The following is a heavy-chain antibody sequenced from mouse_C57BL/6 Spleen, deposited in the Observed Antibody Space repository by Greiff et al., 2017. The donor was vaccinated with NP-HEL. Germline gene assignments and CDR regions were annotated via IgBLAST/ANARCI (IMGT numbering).Heavy chain of an antibody. D-gene: IGHD1-1*01. V-gene: IGHV1-54*01. CDR1: GYAFTNYL. CDR3: AREPYCYGSGYNFDY. CDR2: INPGSGGT. J-gene: IGHJ2*01. Sequence: QVQLQQSGAELVRPGTSVKVSYKASGYAFTNYLIEWVKQRPGQGLEWIGVINPGSGGTNYNEKFKGKATLTADKSSSTAYMQLSSLTSEDSAVYVCAREPYCYGSGYNFDYWGQGTTLTVSS.